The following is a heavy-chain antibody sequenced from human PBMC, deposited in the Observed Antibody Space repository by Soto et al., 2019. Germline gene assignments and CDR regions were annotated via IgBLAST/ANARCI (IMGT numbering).Heavy chain of an antibody. CDR3: AGVRGKTYYDILTGSQGAFDI. CDR1: GYTFTRYD. V-gene: IGHV1-8*01. J-gene: IGHJ3*02. Sequence: ASVKVSCKASGYTFTRYDISCVRQATAQGLEWMGWMNTNSGNTGYAQKFQGRVTMTRNTSISTAYMELSSLRSEDTAVYYCAGVRGKTYYDILTGSQGAFDIWGQGTMVTVSS. D-gene: IGHD3-9*01. CDR2: MNTNSGNT.